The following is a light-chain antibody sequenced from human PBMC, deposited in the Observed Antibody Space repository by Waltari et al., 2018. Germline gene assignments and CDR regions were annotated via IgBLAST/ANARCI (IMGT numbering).Light chain of an antibody. CDR2: GSS. J-gene: IGKJ1*01. V-gene: IGKV1-6*01. CDR1: QGIRVD. Sequence: AIQVTQSPSSLSASVGDRVMITCRASQGIRVDLAWYKQKSGKAPKLPIYGSSTRQSGVPSRFSGNGSDTDFTLTISSLQPEDIATYYCLQDYSYPRTFGQGTKVEIK. CDR3: LQDYSYPRT.